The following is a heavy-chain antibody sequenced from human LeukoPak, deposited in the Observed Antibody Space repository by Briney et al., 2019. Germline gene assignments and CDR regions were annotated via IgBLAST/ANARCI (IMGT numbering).Heavy chain of an antibody. D-gene: IGHD3-22*01. CDR2: IKQGGSEI. J-gene: IGHJ4*02. CDR3: ARDSSGYQ. CDR1: GFTFSSYE. Sequence: GGSLRLSCAASGFTFSSYEVNWVRQAPGKGLEYVALIKQGGSEIYHMDSVKGRFTISRDNAKNSLYLQMNSLRAEDTAVYYCARDSSGYQWGQGTLVTVSS. V-gene: IGHV3-7*01.